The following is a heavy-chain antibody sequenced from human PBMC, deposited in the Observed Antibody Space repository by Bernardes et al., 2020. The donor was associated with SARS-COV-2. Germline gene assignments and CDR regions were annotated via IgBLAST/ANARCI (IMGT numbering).Heavy chain of an antibody. D-gene: IGHD3-16*01. Sequence: GGSLRLSCAASGFTFGTYSMNWVRQAPGKGLEWVSSISSTSSYMYYADSLEGRFTISRDNAKNSLYLQMNSLRAEDTAIYYCARVGASETGGYYFDYWGQGTLVTVSS. V-gene: IGHV3-21*01. CDR1: GFTFGTYS. J-gene: IGHJ4*02. CDR3: ARVGASETGGYYFDY. CDR2: ISSTSSYM.